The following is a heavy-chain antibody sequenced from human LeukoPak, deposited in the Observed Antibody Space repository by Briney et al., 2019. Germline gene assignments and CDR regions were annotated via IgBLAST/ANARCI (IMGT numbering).Heavy chain of an antibody. CDR2: ISSSSSTI. D-gene: IGHD1-20*01. Sequence: GGSLRLSRAASGFTVSSNYMNWVRQAPGKGLEWVSYISSSSSTIYYADSVKGRFTISRDNAKNSLYLQMNSLRAEDTAVYYCARDHYGITGTLDYWGQGTLVTVSS. CDR3: ARDHYGITGTLDY. CDR1: GFTVSSNY. V-gene: IGHV3-48*01. J-gene: IGHJ4*02.